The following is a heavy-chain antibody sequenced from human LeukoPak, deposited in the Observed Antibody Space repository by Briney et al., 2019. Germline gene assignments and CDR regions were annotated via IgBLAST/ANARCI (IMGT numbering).Heavy chain of an antibody. V-gene: IGHV3-9*01. CDR3: ARGGELPLSFDY. CDR2: ISWNSGSI. D-gene: IGHD1-26*01. J-gene: IGHJ4*02. Sequence: PGRSLRLSCAASGFTFDDYAMHWVRQAPGKGLEWVSGISWNSGSIGYADSVKGRFTISRDNAKNSLYLQMNSLRAEDTAVYYCARGGELPLSFDYWGQGTLVTVSS. CDR1: GFTFDDYA.